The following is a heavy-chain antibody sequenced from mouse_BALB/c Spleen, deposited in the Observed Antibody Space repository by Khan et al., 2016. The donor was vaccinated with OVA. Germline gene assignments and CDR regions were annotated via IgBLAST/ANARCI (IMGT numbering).Heavy chain of an antibody. J-gene: IGHJ2*01. V-gene: IGHV3-1*02. CDR2: ISYSGNT. Sequence: EVQLVESGRGLVKPSQSLSLTCTVSGFSFTSVYGWYGRRQPQGNILECMGYISYSGNTNYHPSLKSRITITRDTSKNQLFLQLNTVTTEDTATYYCARTARIKYWGQGTTLTVSS. CDR1: GFSFTSVYG. CDR3: ARTARIKY. D-gene: IGHD1-2*01.